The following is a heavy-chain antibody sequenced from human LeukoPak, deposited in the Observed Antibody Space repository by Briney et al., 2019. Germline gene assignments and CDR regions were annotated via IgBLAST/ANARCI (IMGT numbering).Heavy chain of an antibody. CDR2: IYYSGST. CDR1: GGSISSYY. CDR3: ASLWFGEGWFDP. D-gene: IGHD3-10*01. J-gene: IGHJ5*02. Sequence: SETLSLTCTASGGSISSYYWSWIRQPPGKGLEWIGYIYYSGSTNYNPSLKSRVTISVDTTKNQFSLKLSSVTAADTAVYYCASLWFGEGWFDPWGQGTLVTVSS. V-gene: IGHV4-59*01.